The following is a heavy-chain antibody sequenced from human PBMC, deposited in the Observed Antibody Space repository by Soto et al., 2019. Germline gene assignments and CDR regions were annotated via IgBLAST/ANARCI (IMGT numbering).Heavy chain of an antibody. Sequence: QLQLQESGSGLVKPSQTLSLTCVVSGDSINRGDYCWSWIRQPPGKGLEWIGNIYHSGSTYYNPSLRSRVTISVTRPKTQFSLELKSVTAADTALYYGAAGRLPDISFLRFHPWGKGPLVTVSS. D-gene: IGHD3-9*01. CDR2: IYHSGST. V-gene: IGHV4-30-2*01. J-gene: IGHJ5*02. CDR3: AAGRLPDISFLRFHP. CDR1: GDSINRGDYC.